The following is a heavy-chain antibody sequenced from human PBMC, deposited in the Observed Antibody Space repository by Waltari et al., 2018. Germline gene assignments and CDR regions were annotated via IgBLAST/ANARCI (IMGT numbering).Heavy chain of an antibody. D-gene: IGHD4-17*01. Sequence: QLQLQESGPGLVKPSETLSLTCTVSGGSISSSSYYWGGIRQPPGKGLEWIGSIYYSGSTYYNPSLKSRVTISVDTSKNQFSLKLSSVTAADTAVYYCARDDYGDYGDYWGQGTLVTVSS. V-gene: IGHV4-39*07. CDR2: IYYSGST. CDR3: ARDDYGDYGDY. J-gene: IGHJ4*02. CDR1: GGSISSSSYY.